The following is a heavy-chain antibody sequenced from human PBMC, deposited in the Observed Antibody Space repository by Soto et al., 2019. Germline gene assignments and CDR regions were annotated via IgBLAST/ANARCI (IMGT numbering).Heavy chain of an antibody. Sequence: GSLRLSCAASGXTFSNAGMSWVRQAPGKGLEWVGRIKSKTDGGTTDYSAPVKGRFTISRDDSKNTLYLQMKSLKTEDTAVYYCPTLGSITIFGVVIHSGGMDVWGQGTTGTVSS. CDR2: IKSKTDGGTT. J-gene: IGHJ6*02. CDR1: GXTFSNAG. CDR3: PTLGSITIFGVVIHSGGMDV. V-gene: IGHV3-15*01. D-gene: IGHD3-3*01.